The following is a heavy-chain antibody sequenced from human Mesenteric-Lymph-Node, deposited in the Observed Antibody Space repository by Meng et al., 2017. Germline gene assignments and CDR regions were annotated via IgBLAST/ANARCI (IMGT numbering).Heavy chain of an antibody. CDR2: IYYSGST. D-gene: IGHD4-17*01. V-gene: IGHV4-38-2*02. J-gene: IGHJ4*02. CDR3: ARDIGTTVTGAYYFDY. CDR1: GGSISSGYY. Sequence: CTVSGGSISSGYYWGWIRQPPGKGLEWIGSIYYSGSTYYNPSLKSRVTISVDTSKNQFSLKLSSVTAADTAVYYCARDIGTTVTGAYYFDYWGQGTLVTVSS.